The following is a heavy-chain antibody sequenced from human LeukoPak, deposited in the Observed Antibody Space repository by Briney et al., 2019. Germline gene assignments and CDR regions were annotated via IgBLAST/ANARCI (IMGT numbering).Heavy chain of an antibody. V-gene: IGHV1-69*13. Sequence: SVKVSCKASGGTFSSYAISWVRQAPGQGLEWMGGIIPIFGTANYAQKFQGRVTITADESTSTAYMELSSLRSEDTAVYYCARDGATAMGNFDYWGQGTLVTVSS. CDR1: GGTFSSYA. J-gene: IGHJ4*02. CDR2: IIPIFGTA. D-gene: IGHD5-18*01. CDR3: ARDGATAMGNFDY.